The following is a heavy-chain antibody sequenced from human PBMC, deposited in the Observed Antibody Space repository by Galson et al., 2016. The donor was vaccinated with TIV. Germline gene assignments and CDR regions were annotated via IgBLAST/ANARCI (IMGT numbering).Heavy chain of an antibody. J-gene: IGHJ2*01. CDR1: GSGFSFSNAW. Sequence: SLRLSCAASGSGFSFSNAWMSWVRQAPGKGLEWVGRIRSYIDGETRDYAAAVKGRFTISRDDSRNTLYIHMSDLKVDDTATYYCARTPYGDSFGWYFDLWGRGTLVTVSS. CDR2: IRSYIDGETR. V-gene: IGHV3-15*01. CDR3: ARTPYGDSFGWYFDL. D-gene: IGHD4-17*01.